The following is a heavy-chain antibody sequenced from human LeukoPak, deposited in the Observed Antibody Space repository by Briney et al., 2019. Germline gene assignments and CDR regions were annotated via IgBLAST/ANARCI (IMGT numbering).Heavy chain of an antibody. Sequence: SQTLSLTCTVSGGSISSGSYYWSWIRQPAGKGLEWIGRIYTSGSTNYNPSLKSRVTISVDTSKNQFSLKLSSVTAADTAVYYCARSRIQLISDWGQGTLVTLSS. J-gene: IGHJ4*02. CDR3: ARSRIQLISD. V-gene: IGHV4-61*02. CDR1: GGSISSGSYY. CDR2: IYTSGST. D-gene: IGHD5-18*01.